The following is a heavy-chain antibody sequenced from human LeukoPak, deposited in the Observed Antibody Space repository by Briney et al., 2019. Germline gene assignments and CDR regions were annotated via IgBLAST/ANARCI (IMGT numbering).Heavy chain of an antibody. D-gene: IGHD5-12*01. CDR1: GFTFSSYA. J-gene: IGHJ4*02. Sequence: PGGSLRLSCAASGFTFSSYAMHWVRQAPGKGLEWVAVISYDGSNKYYADSVKGRFTISRDNSKNTLYLQMNSLRAEDTAVYFCARGLFNGYDTALTPFDHWGLGTLVTVSS. CDR3: ARGLFNGYDTALTPFDH. CDR2: ISYDGSNK. V-gene: IGHV3-30-3*01.